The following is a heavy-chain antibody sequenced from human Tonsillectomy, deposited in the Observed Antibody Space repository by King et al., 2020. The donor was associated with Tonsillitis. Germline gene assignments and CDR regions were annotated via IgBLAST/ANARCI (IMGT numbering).Heavy chain of an antibody. CDR2: HSSSGGNT. D-gene: IGHD6-19*01. V-gene: IGHV3-23*04. Sequence: VQLVESGGGLVQPGGSLRLSCAASGFTFSSYAMSWVRQASGKGLEWVSAHSSSGGNTYYADSVTGRFTISRDNSKKTLYLQMNSLRAEDSAVYYCASGQWGSGWYPYYFDYWGQGTLVSVSS. J-gene: IGHJ4*02. CDR1: GFTFSSYA. CDR3: ASGQWGSGWYPYYFDY.